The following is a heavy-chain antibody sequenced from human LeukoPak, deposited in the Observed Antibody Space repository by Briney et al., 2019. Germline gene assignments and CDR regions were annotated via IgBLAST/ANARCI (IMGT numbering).Heavy chain of an antibody. D-gene: IGHD6-6*01. V-gene: IGHV3-33*01. CDR2: IWYDGSKK. CDR3: ARAHSSSSTFDL. CDR1: GFTFSDYG. Sequence: GGSLRLSCAASGFTFSDYGIHWVRQAPGQGLEWVALIWYDGSKKYYADSVKGRFTISRDNTKDTLYLQLNSLRTDDTAVYYCARAHSSSSTFDLWGQGTLVTVSS. J-gene: IGHJ4*02.